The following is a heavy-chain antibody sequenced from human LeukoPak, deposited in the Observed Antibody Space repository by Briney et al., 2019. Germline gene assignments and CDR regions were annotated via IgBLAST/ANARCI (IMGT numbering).Heavy chain of an antibody. J-gene: IGHJ3*02. CDR1: GFTFSSYG. Sequence: GGSLRLSCAASGFTFSSYGMHWVRQAPGKGLEWVASIRYDGSNKYYADSVKGRFTISRDNSKNTLYLQMNSLRAEDTAVYYCAKSQDYYDSSGSTPIDAFDIWGQGTMVTVSS. D-gene: IGHD3-22*01. CDR2: IRYDGSNK. V-gene: IGHV3-30*02. CDR3: AKSQDYYDSSGSTPIDAFDI.